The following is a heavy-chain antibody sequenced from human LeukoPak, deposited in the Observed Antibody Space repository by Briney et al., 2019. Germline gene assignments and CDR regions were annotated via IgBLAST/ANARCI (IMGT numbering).Heavy chain of an antibody. J-gene: IGHJ6*03. D-gene: IGHD5-18*01. CDR3: ARDRVYSYGPGAYYYMDV. Sequence: SQTLSLTCTVSGGSISSGSYYWSWIRQPAGKGLEWIGRIYTSGSTNYNPSLKSRVTISVDTSENQFSLKLSSVTAADTAVYCCARDRVYSYGPGAYYYMDVWGKGTTVTVSS. V-gene: IGHV4-61*02. CDR2: IYTSGST. CDR1: GGSISSGSYY.